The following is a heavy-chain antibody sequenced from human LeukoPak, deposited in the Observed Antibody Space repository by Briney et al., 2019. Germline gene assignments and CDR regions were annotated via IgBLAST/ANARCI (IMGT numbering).Heavy chain of an antibody. V-gene: IGHV1-18*01. D-gene: IGHD6-13*01. CDR1: GYTFTSYG. CDR3: ARVTAAAGTTWFDP. CDR2: ISAYNGNT. J-gene: IGHJ5*02. Sequence: ASVKVSCKASGYTFTSYGISWVRQAPGQGLEWMGWISAYNGNTNYAQKLQGRVTMTTDTSTSKAYMELRSLRSDDTAVYYCARVTAAAGTTWFDPWGQGTLVTVSS.